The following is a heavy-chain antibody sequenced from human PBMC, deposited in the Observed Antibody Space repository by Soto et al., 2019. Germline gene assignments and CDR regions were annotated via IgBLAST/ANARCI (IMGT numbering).Heavy chain of an antibody. CDR2: ISGYNGNT. D-gene: IGHD5-12*01. CDR3: ARSGYTGYGGAVILYYYMDV. V-gene: IGHV1-18*01. CDR1: GYTFTSYG. J-gene: IGHJ6*03. Sequence: ASVKVSCKASGYTFTSYGVSWVRQAPGQGLEWMGWISGYNGNTNHAQKLQGRVTMTTDTSTSTAYMELRSLGSDDTAVYYCARSGYTGYGGAVILYYYMDVWGKGTTVTVSS.